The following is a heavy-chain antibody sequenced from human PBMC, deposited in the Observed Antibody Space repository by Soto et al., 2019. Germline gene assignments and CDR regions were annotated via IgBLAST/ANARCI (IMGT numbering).Heavy chain of an antibody. D-gene: IGHD2-15*01. J-gene: IGHJ4*02. CDR2: ISSSSSTI. CDR3: ARDSEARGSQGG. CDR1: GCTFSSYS. Sequence: EVQLVESGGGLVQPGGSLRLSCAASGCTFSSYSMNWVRQAPGKGLEWVSYISSSSSTIYYADSVKGRFTISRDNAKNSLYLQLNSLRAEDTAVYYCARDSEARGSQGGWGQGTLVTVSS. V-gene: IGHV3-48*01.